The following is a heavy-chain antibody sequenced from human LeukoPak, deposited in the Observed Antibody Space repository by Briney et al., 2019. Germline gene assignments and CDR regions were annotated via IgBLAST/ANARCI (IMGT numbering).Heavy chain of an antibody. CDR3: TRGDGYGMDY. CDR2: INSDGSTT. V-gene: IGHV3-74*01. D-gene: IGHD5-12*01. CDR1: GFTFSSYW. Sequence: GGSLRLSCAASGFTFSSYWMHRVRQAPGKGLVWVSRINSDGSTTSYADSVKGQFTMSRDNAKNTLYLHMNSLRGEDMAVYYCTRGDGYGMDYWGQGTRVTVSS. J-gene: IGHJ4*02.